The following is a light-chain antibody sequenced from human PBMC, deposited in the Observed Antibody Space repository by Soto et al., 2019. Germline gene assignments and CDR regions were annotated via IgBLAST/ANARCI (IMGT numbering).Light chain of an antibody. Sequence: EIVITQSPATLSVSPGERATLSCRASQSVSSNLAWYQQKPGQAPRLLIYGASTRATGIPARFSGSGSGTEFTLTISSLQSEDFAVYYCQQYNNWPDAFGGGTKVEIK. J-gene: IGKJ4*01. CDR2: GAS. V-gene: IGKV3-15*01. CDR1: QSVSSN. CDR3: QQYNNWPDA.